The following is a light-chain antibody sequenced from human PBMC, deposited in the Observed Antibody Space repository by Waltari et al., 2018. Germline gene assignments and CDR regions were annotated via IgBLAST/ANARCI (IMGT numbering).Light chain of an antibody. CDR2: GAS. V-gene: IGKV3-15*01. CDR3: QQYNGWRT. J-gene: IGKJ1*01. Sequence: IPLTQSPATFSASPGERATLSCSASRSVGTNLAWYQQKRGQAPRLLIYGASFRATGTPDRFTGSGSGTDFTLTISSLQSEDFALYFCQQYNGWRTFGQGTTVDMK. CDR1: RSVGTN.